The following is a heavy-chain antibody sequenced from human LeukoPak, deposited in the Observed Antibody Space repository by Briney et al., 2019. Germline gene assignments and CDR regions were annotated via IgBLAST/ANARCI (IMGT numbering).Heavy chain of an antibody. Sequence: PSETLSLTCTVSGGSISSSSYYWGWLRQPPGKGLEWIGCIYYSGSTYYNPSLKSRVTISVDTSKYQFSLKLSSVTAADTVVYYCARRNDSSSCYEYYFDYWGREPRVTVSS. D-gene: IGHD3-22*01. V-gene: IGHV4-39*01. CDR2: IYYSGST. CDR1: GGSISSSSYY. J-gene: IGHJ4*02. CDR3: ARRNDSSSCYEYYFDY.